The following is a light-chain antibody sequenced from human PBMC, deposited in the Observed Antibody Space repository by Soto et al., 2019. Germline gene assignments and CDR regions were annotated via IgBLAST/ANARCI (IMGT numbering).Light chain of an antibody. CDR3: QQTHSMPWT. J-gene: IGKJ1*01. CDR2: AAS. V-gene: IGKV1-39*01. CDR1: QTISTY. Sequence: DIQMTQSPSSLSASVGDRVTITCRASQTISTYVNWYHQKPGKAPKLLIYAASRLQSGVPSRFAGSGSGTDFTLTIGSLQSEDFASYYCQQTHSMPWTFGQGTKVDIK.